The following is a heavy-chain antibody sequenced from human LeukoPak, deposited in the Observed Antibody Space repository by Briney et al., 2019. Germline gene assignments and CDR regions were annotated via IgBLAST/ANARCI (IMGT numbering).Heavy chain of an antibody. Sequence: PGGSLRLSCAASGFIVSDNHMSWVRQAPGKGLEYVSVIYRGGGTYYADSVKGRFTLSKDNSKNTLYLQMNSLRVEDTAVYYCARLGQQLVDYWGQGTLVTVSS. CDR3: ARLGQQLVDY. CDR2: IYRGGGT. V-gene: IGHV3-53*01. D-gene: IGHD6-13*01. CDR1: GFIVSDNH. J-gene: IGHJ4*02.